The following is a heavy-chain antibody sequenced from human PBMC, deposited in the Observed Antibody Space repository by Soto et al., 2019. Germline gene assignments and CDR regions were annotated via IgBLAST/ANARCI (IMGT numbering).Heavy chain of an antibody. CDR3: AKDLNKGGNMPLFDY. CDR2: ISGSGGST. CDR1: GFTFSSYA. V-gene: IGHV3-23*01. J-gene: IGHJ4*02. D-gene: IGHD2-15*01. Sequence: GGSLRLSCAASGFTFSSYAMSWVRQAPGKGLEWVSAISGSGGSTYYADSVKGRFTISRDNSKNTLYLQMNSLRAEDTAVYYCAKDLNKGGNMPLFDYWGQGTLVTVSS.